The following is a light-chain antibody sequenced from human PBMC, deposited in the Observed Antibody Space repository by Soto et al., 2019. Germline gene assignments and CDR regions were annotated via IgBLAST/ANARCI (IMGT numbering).Light chain of an antibody. J-gene: IGKJ2*01. CDR2: GAS. CDR1: QSVTSNY. Sequence: IVLTQSPGTLSVSSGESATLSCRASQSVTSNYVAWYQQKPGLPPRLIIFGASNRATGIPDRFSGGVSGTDFTLTISRLEPEDFALYICQQYGSSPYTFGLGTKLE. V-gene: IGKV3-20*01. CDR3: QQYGSSPYT.